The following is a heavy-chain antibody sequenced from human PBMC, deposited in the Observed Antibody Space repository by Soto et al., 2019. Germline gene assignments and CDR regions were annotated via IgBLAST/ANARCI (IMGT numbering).Heavy chain of an antibody. J-gene: IGHJ5*02. Sequence: PSETLSPTCGVSGGTVASSHWWSWVRQSPGGGLEWIGNVYHTGDTNLNPSLQSRVTISVDKSNNQFSLRLNSLTAADTAVYFCAREIVTAGGNNYFDPWGPGTQVTVSS. D-gene: IGHD2-21*02. V-gene: IGHV4-4*02. CDR3: AREIVTAGGNNYFDP. CDR1: GGTVASSHW. CDR2: VYHTGDT.